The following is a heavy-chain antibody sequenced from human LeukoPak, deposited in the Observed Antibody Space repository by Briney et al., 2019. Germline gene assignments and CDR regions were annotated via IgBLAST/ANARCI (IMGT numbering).Heavy chain of an antibody. Sequence: SETLSLTCAVSGGSISSGSYYWSWIRQPAGKGLEWIGRIYTSGSTNYNPSLKSRVTISVDTSKNQFSLKLSSVTAADTAVYYCARDRGGDPPDYWGQGTLVTVSS. CDR3: ARDRGGDPPDY. CDR2: IYTSGST. V-gene: IGHV4-61*02. J-gene: IGHJ4*02. CDR1: GGSISSGSYY. D-gene: IGHD2-21*02.